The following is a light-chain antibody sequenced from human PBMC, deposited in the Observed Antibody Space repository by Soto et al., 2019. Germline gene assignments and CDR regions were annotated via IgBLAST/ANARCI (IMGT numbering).Light chain of an antibody. CDR2: GAS. V-gene: IGKV3-20*01. CDR3: QQYGSSRFT. J-gene: IGKJ3*01. CDR1: QSISSSY. Sequence: EIVLTQSPGTLSLSPGERATLSYRASQSISSSYLAWYQQKPGQAPRLLVYGASSRATGIPDRFSGSGSVTDFTLTISRLEPEDFAVYYCQQYGSSRFTFGPGTKVDIK.